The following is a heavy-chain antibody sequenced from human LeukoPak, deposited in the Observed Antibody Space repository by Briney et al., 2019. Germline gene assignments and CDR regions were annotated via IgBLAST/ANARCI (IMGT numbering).Heavy chain of an antibody. CDR3: ARGRYYYGSGTRPDY. V-gene: IGHV3-33*01. Sequence: PGGSLRLSCAASGFTFSSYGMHWVRQAPGKGLEWVAVIWYDGSNKYYADSVKGRFTISRDNSKNTLYLQMNSLRAEDTAVYYCARGRYYYGSGTRPDYWGQGTLVTVSS. CDR1: GFTFSSYG. D-gene: IGHD3-10*01. J-gene: IGHJ4*02. CDR2: IWYDGSNK.